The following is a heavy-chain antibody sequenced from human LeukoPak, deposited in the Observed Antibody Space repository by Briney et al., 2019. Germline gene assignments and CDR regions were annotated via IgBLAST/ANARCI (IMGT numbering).Heavy chain of an antibody. V-gene: IGHV3-15*01. CDR3: TADTFDSNGYSHDF. J-gene: IGHJ4*02. Sequence: PGGSLRLSCSGSGFTFSDTWMSWVRQAPGKGLEWVGRITRRVDGETTDYAASVRGRISISRDDSEGRLYLEMNSLKTEDTAVYYCTADTFDSNGYSHDFWSQGTLVTVSS. CDR1: GFTFSDTW. CDR2: ITRRVDGETT. D-gene: IGHD3-22*01.